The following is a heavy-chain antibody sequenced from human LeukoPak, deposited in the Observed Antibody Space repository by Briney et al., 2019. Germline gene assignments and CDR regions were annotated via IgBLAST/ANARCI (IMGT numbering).Heavy chain of an antibody. Sequence: NSGGPLRLSCAASGFTFSSYSMNWVRQAPGKGLEWVSSISTSSSYIYYADSVKGRFTISRDNAKNSLYLQMNSLRAEDTAVYYCARDRNSGYSGYAFDCWGQGTLVTVSS. D-gene: IGHD5-12*01. CDR3: ARDRNSGYSGYAFDC. J-gene: IGHJ4*02. CDR1: GFTFSSYS. CDR2: ISTSSSYI. V-gene: IGHV3-21*01.